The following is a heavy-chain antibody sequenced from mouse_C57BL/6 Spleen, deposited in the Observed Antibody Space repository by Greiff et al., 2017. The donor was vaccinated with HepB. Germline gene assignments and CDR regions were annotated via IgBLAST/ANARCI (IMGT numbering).Heavy chain of an antibody. V-gene: IGHV1-15*01. CDR1: GYTFTDYE. Sequence: VQLQQSGAELVRPGASVTLSCKASGYTFTDYEMHWVKQTPVHGLEWIGAIDPETGGTAYNQKVKGKAILTADKSSSTAYMELRSLTSEDSAVYYCTRRRAVLRGGYDYAMDYWGQGTSVTVSS. CDR2: IDPETGGT. J-gene: IGHJ4*01. D-gene: IGHD1-1*02. CDR3: TRRRAVLRGGYDYAMDY.